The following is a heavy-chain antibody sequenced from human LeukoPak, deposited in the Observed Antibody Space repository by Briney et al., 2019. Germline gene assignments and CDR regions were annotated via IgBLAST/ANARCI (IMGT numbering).Heavy chain of an antibody. D-gene: IGHD6-19*01. V-gene: IGHV4-28*01. CDR1: GYSISSNNW. CDR3: ARNQAVAANRGAFDI. CDR2: IYYSGST. Sequence: PSETLSLTCAVSGYSISSNNWWAWIRQPPGKGLEWIGYIYYSGSTYYNPYNPSLTSRVTMSVDTSKNQFSLKLDSVTEIDTAMYYCARNQAVAANRGAFDIWGQGTMVTVSS. J-gene: IGHJ3*02.